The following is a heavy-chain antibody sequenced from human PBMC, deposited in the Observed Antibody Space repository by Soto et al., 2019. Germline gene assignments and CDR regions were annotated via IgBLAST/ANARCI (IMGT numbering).Heavy chain of an antibody. CDR1: GFTFSNAW. Sequence: EVQLVESGGGLVKPGGSLRLSCAASGFTFSNAWMSWVRQAAGKGLEWVGRVKSETDGGTTDYGAPVKSRFTISRDDSKNTLHLQMNSLKTEDTAVYYCTTCLNRQACSHYWGQGTLVTVSS. CDR2: VKSETDGGTT. D-gene: IGHD3-10*02. J-gene: IGHJ4*02. CDR3: TTCLNRQACSHY. V-gene: IGHV3-15*05.